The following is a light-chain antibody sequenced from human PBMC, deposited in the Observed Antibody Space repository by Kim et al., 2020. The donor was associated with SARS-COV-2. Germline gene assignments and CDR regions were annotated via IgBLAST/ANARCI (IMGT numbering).Light chain of an antibody. CDR2: EVT. CDR1: SNGLGGYGCYTY. V-gene: IGLV2-8*01. CDR3: TTHANSNYI. Sequence: SVTLSGPGCSNGLGGYGCYTYVSWYQQPPGNAPKLIIYEVTRRPSGVPNRFSGSKSGNTAFLTVSGLQAEDEADYYCTTHANSNYIFGTGTRVTVL. J-gene: IGLJ1*01.